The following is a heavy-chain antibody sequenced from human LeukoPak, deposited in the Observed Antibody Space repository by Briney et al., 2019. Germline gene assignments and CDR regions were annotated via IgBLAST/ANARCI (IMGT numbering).Heavy chain of an antibody. CDR1: GFTISNNY. CDR3: AKDLGYGDYLIGYFDY. CDR2: IYSGGFT. V-gene: IGHV3-66*01. Sequence: GGSLRLSCAASGFTISNNYIRWLRQAPGKGLEWVSHIYSGGFTQFAGSVRGRFTISRDNSKNTLYLQMNSLRAEDTAVYYCAKDLGYGDYLIGYFDYWGQGTLVTVSS. D-gene: IGHD4-17*01. J-gene: IGHJ4*02.